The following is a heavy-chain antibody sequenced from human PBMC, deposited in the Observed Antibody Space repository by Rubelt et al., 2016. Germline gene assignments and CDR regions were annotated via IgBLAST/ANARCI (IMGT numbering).Heavy chain of an antibody. CDR2: IYYSGST. D-gene: IGHD3-3*01. Sequence: QVQLQESGPGLVKPSETLSLTCTVSGGSISSYYWSWIRQPPGKGLEWIGRIYYSGSTYYNPALKSRVTISVDTSKNQFSRKLSSVTAADTAVYYCARTYYDFWGRPEGHFDYWGQGTLVTVSS. CDR1: GGSISSYY. J-gene: IGHJ4*02. V-gene: IGHV4-59*05. CDR3: ARTYYDFWGRPEGHFDY.